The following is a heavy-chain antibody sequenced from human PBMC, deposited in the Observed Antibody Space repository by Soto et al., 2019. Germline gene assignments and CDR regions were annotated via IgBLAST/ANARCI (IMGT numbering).Heavy chain of an antibody. D-gene: IGHD2-2*01. CDR2: ISAYKGNT. Sequence: ASVKVSCKASGYTFTSYGISWVRQAPGQGLEWMGWISAYKGNTNYAQKLQGRVTMTTETSTSKDHMELRSLRSDDTAVYYCARVDVEEYQLLSRYYYYYMDVWGKGTTVTVSS. V-gene: IGHV1-18*01. CDR1: GYTFTSYG. CDR3: ARVDVEEYQLLSRYYYYYMDV. J-gene: IGHJ6*03.